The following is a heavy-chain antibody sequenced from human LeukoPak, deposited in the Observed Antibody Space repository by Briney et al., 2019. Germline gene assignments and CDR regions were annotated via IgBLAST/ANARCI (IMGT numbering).Heavy chain of an antibody. CDR1: GFTFSSYS. J-gene: IGHJ4*02. Sequence: GGTLRLSCAASGFTFSSYSMNWVRQATGKGLEWVSYISSSSSTIYYADSVKGRFTISRDNAKNSLYLQMNSLRAEDTAVYYCARLPRYYDSSGSYYFDYWGQGTLVTVSS. V-gene: IGHV3-48*01. CDR3: ARLPRYYDSSGSYYFDY. CDR2: ISSSSSTI. D-gene: IGHD3-22*01.